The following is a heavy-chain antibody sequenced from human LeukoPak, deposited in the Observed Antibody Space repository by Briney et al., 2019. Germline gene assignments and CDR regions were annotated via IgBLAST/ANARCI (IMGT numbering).Heavy chain of an antibody. D-gene: IGHD3-10*01. V-gene: IGHV4-39*01. CDR1: GGSITSSNYY. J-gene: IGHJ4*02. Sequence: SETLSLACTVSGGSITSSNYYWGWIRQPPGKGLEWIGSFYYSGSTNYNPSLKSRVTISVDTSKNQFSLKLSSVTAADTAVYYCVYYYGSGSVEYWGQGTLVTVSS. CDR2: FYYSGST. CDR3: VYYYGSGSVEY.